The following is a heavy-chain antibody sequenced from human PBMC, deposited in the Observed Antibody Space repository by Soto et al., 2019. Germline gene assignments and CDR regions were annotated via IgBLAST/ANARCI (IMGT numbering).Heavy chain of an antibody. CDR3: ARDGDSSSAQGFQH. Sequence: SVQVSCKASGGTFSRYAISWVRQAPGQGLEWMGGIIPIFGTANYAQKFQGRVTITADKSTSTAYMELSSLRSEDTAVYYCARDGDSSSAQGFQHWGQGNLVTGSS. CDR1: GGTFSRYA. J-gene: IGHJ1*01. CDR2: IIPIFGTA. V-gene: IGHV1-69*06. D-gene: IGHD6-6*01.